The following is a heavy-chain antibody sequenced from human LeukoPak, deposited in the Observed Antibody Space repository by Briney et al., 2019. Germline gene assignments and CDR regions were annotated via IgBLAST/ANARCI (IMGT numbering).Heavy chain of an antibody. D-gene: IGHD3-22*01. CDR1: GFTFSSYA. Sequence: GGSLRLSCAASGFTFSSYAMDWVRQAPGKGLEWMAVISYDGSNKYYADSVKGRFTISRDNSKNTLYLQMNSLRAEDTAVYYCARAYYDSSGYPYYFDYWGQGTLVTVSS. CDR3: ARAYYDSSGYPYYFDY. J-gene: IGHJ4*02. CDR2: ISYDGSNK. V-gene: IGHV3-30-3*01.